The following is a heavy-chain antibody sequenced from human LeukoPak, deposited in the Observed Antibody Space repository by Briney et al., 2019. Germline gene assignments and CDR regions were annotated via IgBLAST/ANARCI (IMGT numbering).Heavy chain of an antibody. D-gene: IGHD2-2*01. Sequence: SETLSLTCTVSSGSFRTYYWSWIRQPPGKGLEWIGYIFYNEGTSYNPSLKSRVPISVDTSNNQLSLKVNSVTAADTAMYSCVKSNSRYQPWTLDIWGRGTMVTVSS. CDR3: VKSNSRYQPWTLDI. CDR1: SGSFRTYY. CDR2: IFYNEGT. V-gene: IGHV4-59*01. J-gene: IGHJ3*02.